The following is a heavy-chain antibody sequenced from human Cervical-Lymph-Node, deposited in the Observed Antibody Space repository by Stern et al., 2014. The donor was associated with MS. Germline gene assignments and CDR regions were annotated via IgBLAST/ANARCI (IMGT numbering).Heavy chain of an antibody. CDR3: ALVRMGPFDS. V-gene: IGHV3-66*01. CDR1: GITLDSTY. Sequence: VQLVESGGGLVQPGGSLTLSCAASGITLDSTYVSWVRQAPGKGLEWVSIIYRGGRSFHADSVKDRFIISRDDVKNIVYLQLDGLRPEDTALYYCALVRMGPFDSWGQGTRVTVSS. D-gene: IGHD4-23*01. J-gene: IGHJ5*01. CDR2: IYRGGRS.